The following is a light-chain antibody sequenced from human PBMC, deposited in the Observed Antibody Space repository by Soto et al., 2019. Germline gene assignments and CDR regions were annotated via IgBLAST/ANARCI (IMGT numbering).Light chain of an antibody. CDR2: EVS. Sequence: QSALTQPASVSGSPGQSITVSCTGTSSDIGGSDSVSWYQQHPGKAPKLMIYEVSNRPPGVSNRFSGSKSGSTASLTISGLQAEDEADYYCSSYTSTNTYVFGTGTKLTVL. CDR3: SSYTSTNTYV. J-gene: IGLJ1*01. V-gene: IGLV2-14*01. CDR1: SSDIGGSDS.